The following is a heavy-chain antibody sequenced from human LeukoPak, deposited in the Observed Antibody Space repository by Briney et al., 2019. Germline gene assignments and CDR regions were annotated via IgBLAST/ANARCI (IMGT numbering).Heavy chain of an antibody. D-gene: IGHD3-10*01. J-gene: IGHJ4*02. V-gene: IGHV3-23*01. Sequence: GGSLRLSCAASGFTFSRFGMSWVRQAPGRGLEWVSTISGSGESTYYADSVKGRFTISRDNPKNTVYLQLNSLRAEDTAVYFCAKDSATYGRFDYWGQGTLVTVSS. CDR3: AKDSATYGRFDY. CDR1: GFTFSRFG. CDR2: ISGSGEST.